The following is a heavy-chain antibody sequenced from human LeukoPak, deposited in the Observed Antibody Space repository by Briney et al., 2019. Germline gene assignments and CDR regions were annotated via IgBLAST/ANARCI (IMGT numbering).Heavy chain of an antibody. CDR1: GFTFSSYA. CDR2: ISYDGSNK. Sequence: GGSLRLSCAASGFTFSSYAMHWVRQAPGKGLEWVAVISYDGSNKYYADSVKGRFTISRDNSENTLYLQMNSLRAEDTAVYYCARSDYYGSGSYSADYWGQGTLVTVSS. CDR3: ARSDYYGSGSYSADY. D-gene: IGHD3-10*01. V-gene: IGHV3-30-3*01. J-gene: IGHJ4*02.